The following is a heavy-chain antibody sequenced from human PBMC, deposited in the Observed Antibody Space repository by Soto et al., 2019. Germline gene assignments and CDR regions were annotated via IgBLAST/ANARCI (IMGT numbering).Heavy chain of an antibody. Sequence: QVQLVESGGGVVQPGTSLRLSCAASGFTFSSYGFHWVRQAPGKGLEWVADIWSDGSKQYYADPVKSRFTISRDDSKNTLYLQMNSLTADDTAVYYCARDLSYGSGSDWGQGTLVTVSS. CDR2: IWSDGSKQ. CDR1: GFTFSSYG. CDR3: ARDLSYGSGSD. J-gene: IGHJ4*02. V-gene: IGHV3-33*01. D-gene: IGHD3-10*01.